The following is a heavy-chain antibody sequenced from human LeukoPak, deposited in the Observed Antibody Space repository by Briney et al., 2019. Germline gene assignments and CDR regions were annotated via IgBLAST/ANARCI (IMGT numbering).Heavy chain of an antibody. V-gene: IGHV4-31*03. J-gene: IGHJ6*02. CDR3: ASSEATTTPPPYGMDV. CDR2: IYYSGGT. Sequence: SETLSLTCTVSSGSLISGGYYWSWIRQHPGKGLEWIGYIYYSGGTFYNPSLKSRVTISLDTSKNQFSLKLSSVTAADTAVYYCASSEATTTPPPYGMDVWGQGTTVTVSS. D-gene: IGHD5-12*01. CDR1: SGSLISGGYY.